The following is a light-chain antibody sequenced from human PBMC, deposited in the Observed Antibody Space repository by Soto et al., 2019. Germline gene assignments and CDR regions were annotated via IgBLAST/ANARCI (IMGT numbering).Light chain of an antibody. CDR1: QSVSSNY. J-gene: IGKJ1*01. CDR3: QQYGGSAT. CDR2: GAS. Sequence: EIVLTQSPGPLSLSPEERATLSCRASQSVSSNYLAWYQQKPVQAPRLLIYGASNRATGIPDRFSGSGSGTEFTLTVSRLEPEDFALYYCQQYGGSATFGQGTKVEIK. V-gene: IGKV3-20*01.